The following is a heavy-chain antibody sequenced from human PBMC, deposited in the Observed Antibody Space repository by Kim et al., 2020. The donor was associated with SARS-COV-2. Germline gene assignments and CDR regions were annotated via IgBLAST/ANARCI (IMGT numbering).Heavy chain of an antibody. D-gene: IGHD5-12*01. CDR2: ISGSDGST. V-gene: IGHV3-23*01. Sequence: GGSLRLSCAASGFKFSSYAMTWVRQAPGKGLEWVSVISGSDGSTYYADSVKGRFTISRDNSKNTLYLQMNSLRAEDTAVYFCANGRRDGYNYVVYWGQGTLVTVSS. J-gene: IGHJ4*02. CDR1: GFKFSSYA. CDR3: ANGRRDGYNYVVY.